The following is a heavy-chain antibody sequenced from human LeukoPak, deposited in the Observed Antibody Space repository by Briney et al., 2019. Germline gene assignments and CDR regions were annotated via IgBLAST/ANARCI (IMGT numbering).Heavy chain of an antibody. CDR1: GYTFTGYH. CDR3: ATLYDSSGYYWDDYFDY. Sequence: GASVKVSCKASGYTFTGYHMHWVRQAPGQGLEWMGWINPNSGGTNYAQKFQGRVTMTRDTSISTAYMELSRLRSDDTAVYYCATLYDSSGYYWDDYFDYWGQGTLVTVSS. J-gene: IGHJ4*02. CDR2: INPNSGGT. V-gene: IGHV1-2*02. D-gene: IGHD3-22*01.